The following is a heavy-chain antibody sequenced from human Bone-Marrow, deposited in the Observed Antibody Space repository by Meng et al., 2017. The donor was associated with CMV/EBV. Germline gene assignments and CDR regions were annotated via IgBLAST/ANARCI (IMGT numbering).Heavy chain of an antibody. CDR2: INSDGSST. CDR3: ARVDTAMGAFDI. CDR1: GFTFSSYW. D-gene: IGHD5-18*01. J-gene: IGHJ3*02. V-gene: IGHV3-74*01. Sequence: GESLKISCAASGFTFSSYWMHWVRQAPGKGLVWVSRINSDGSSTSYADSVKGRFTISRDNAKNTLYLQMKSLRAEDTAVYYCARVDTAMGAFDIWGQGTMVTVSS.